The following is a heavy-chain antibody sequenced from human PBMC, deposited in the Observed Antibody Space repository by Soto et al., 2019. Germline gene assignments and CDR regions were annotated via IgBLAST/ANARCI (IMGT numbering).Heavy chain of an antibody. CDR3: ARRWEWGSLGY. J-gene: IGHJ4*02. D-gene: IGHD3-3*01. CDR2: IYYSGSI. V-gene: IGHV4-59*08. CDR1: GDSISSDY. Sequence: QVQLQESGPGLVKPSETLSLTCTVSGDSISSDYWSWIRQPPGKGLEWIGFIYYSGSINYNPSLESRVAISVDTSKNQFSLKLTSVTAADTAVYYCARRWEWGSLGYWGQGTLVTVSS.